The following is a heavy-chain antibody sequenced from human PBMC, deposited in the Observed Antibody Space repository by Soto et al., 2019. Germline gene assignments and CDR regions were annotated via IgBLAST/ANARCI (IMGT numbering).Heavy chain of an antibody. V-gene: IGHV3-30*18. CDR1: GFTFSSDG. J-gene: IGHJ5*02. Sequence: GGSLRLSCAASGFTFSSDGMNWVXXXXXXXXXXXAVISYDGSNKYYADSVKGRFTISRDNSKNTLYLQMNSLRAEDTAVYYCAKPDGGDFWSGYPEMDNWFDPWGQGTLVTVSS. D-gene: IGHD3-3*01. CDR3: AKPDGGDFWSGYPEMDNWFDP. CDR2: ISYDGSNK.